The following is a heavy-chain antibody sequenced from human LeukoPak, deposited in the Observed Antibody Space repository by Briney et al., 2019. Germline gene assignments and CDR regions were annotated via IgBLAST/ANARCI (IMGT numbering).Heavy chain of an antibody. Sequence: ASVKVSCKASGYTFTSYYMHWVRQAPGQGLEWMGIINPSGGSTSYAQKFQGRITMTTDTSTSTAYMELRSLRSDDTAVYYCARHRLHRLYYDSNGYYHDAFDIWGQGTMVTVSS. D-gene: IGHD3-22*01. CDR3: ARHRLHRLYYDSNGYYHDAFDI. J-gene: IGHJ3*02. CDR1: GYTFTSYY. V-gene: IGHV1-46*01. CDR2: INPSGGST.